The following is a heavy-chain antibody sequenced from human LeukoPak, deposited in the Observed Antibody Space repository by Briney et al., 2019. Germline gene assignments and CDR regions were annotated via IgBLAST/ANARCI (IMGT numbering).Heavy chain of an antibody. D-gene: IGHD3-3*01. V-gene: IGHV1-46*01. Sequence: ASVEVSCKASGYTFTRYYMHWVRQAPGQGVEWRGIINPSGGSTSYAQKFQGRVTMTRDTSTCTVYMELSSLRSEDTAVYYCATERPGTIFGVVPFDYWGQGTLVPVSS. CDR3: ATERPGTIFGVVPFDY. CDR1: GYTFTRYY. J-gene: IGHJ4*02. CDR2: INPSGGST.